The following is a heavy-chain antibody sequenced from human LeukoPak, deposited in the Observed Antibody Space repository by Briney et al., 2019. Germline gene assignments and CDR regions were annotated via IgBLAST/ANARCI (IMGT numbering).Heavy chain of an antibody. Sequence: ASVKVSCKASGYTFTSYYMHWVRQAPGQGLEWMGIINPSGGSTSYAQKLQGRVTMTRDMSTSTVYMELSSLRSEDTAVYYCARTATAIRYFDYWGQGTLVTVSS. CDR1: GYTFTSYY. V-gene: IGHV1-46*01. D-gene: IGHD5-18*01. J-gene: IGHJ4*02. CDR3: ARTATAIRYFDY. CDR2: INPSGGST.